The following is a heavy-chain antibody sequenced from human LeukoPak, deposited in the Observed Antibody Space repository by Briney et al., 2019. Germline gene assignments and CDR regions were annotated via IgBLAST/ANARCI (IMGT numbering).Heavy chain of an antibody. J-gene: IGHJ4*02. CDR1: GLTFRNYG. CDR2: IYYDGSEK. D-gene: IGHD2-15*01. Sequence: GGSLRLSCAVSGLTFRNYGMHWVRQAPGKGLEWVAIIYYDGSEKYYVDSVKGRFTVSRDNSKNTLYLQMNSLRAEDTALYYCASGRGGRGGINYFDYWGQGTLVTVSS. V-gene: IGHV3-33*01. CDR3: ASGRGGRGGINYFDY.